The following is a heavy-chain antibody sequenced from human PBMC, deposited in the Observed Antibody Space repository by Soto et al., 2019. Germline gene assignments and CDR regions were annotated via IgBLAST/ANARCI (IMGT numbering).Heavy chain of an antibody. CDR1: GGSFSGYY. V-gene: IGHV4-34*01. Sequence: PSETRSLTCAVYGGSFSGYYWSWIRQPPGKGLEWIGEINHSGSTNYNPSLKSRVTISVDTSMNQFSLKLSSVTAAATAVYYCARGFVVEPAEDVAYFDYSGHGTLVTVSS. J-gene: IGHJ4*01. D-gene: IGHD2-2*01. CDR3: ARGFVVEPAEDVAYFDY. CDR2: INHSGST.